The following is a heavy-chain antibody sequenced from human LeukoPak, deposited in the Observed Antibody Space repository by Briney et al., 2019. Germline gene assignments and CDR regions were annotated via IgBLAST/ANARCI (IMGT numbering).Heavy chain of an antibody. CDR1: GYTFTSYG. CDR2: ISAYNGNT. J-gene: IGHJ5*02. D-gene: IGHD5-12*01. Sequence: ASVKVSCKASGYTFTSYGISWVRRAPGQGLERMGWISAYNGNTNYALKLQGRVTMTTDTSTSTAYMELRSLRSDDTAVYYCARDLGYSGYNNWFDPWGQGTLVTVSS. V-gene: IGHV1-18*01. CDR3: ARDLGYSGYNNWFDP.